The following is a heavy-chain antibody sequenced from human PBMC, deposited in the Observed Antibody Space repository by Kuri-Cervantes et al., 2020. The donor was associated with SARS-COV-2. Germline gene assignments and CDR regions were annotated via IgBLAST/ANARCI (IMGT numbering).Heavy chain of an antibody. CDR3: ARREIAARRLFDY. D-gene: IGHD6-6*01. CDR2: IYYSGST. Sequence: SETLSLTCTVSGGSISSSSYYWGWMRQPPGMGLEWIGSIYYSGSTYYNPSLKSRVTISVDTSKNQFSLKLSSVTAADTAVYYCARREIAARRLFDYWGQGTLVTVSS. V-gene: IGHV4-39*01. J-gene: IGHJ4*02. CDR1: GGSISSSSYY.